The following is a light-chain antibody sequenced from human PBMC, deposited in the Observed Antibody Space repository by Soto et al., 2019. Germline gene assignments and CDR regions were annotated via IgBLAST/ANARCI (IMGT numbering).Light chain of an antibody. V-gene: IGKV1-39*01. Sequence: DIQMTQSPSSLSASVGDTVTITCRASQSINSHLNWYQQKPGKAPNLLIYTASSLQSGVPSRFSGSGSGTDFTLTISSLQPEDFATYYCQQSYSTPSTFGQGTRLEIK. CDR1: QSINSH. J-gene: IGKJ5*01. CDR2: TAS. CDR3: QQSYSTPST.